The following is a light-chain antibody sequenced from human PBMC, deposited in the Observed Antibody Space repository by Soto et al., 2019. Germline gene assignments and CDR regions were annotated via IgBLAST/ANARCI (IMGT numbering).Light chain of an antibody. CDR3: QQYKNWPL. J-gene: IGKJ5*01. CDR2: GAS. CDR1: HSVNSH. V-gene: IGKV3-15*01. Sequence: EVELTQSPGTLSLSPGERVTLSCRTSHSVNSHVAWYQQKPGQAPRLLLYGASTRATGIPVRFSGSGFGTEFTLTISSLQSEDFAVYYCQQYKNWPLFGQGTRLEIK.